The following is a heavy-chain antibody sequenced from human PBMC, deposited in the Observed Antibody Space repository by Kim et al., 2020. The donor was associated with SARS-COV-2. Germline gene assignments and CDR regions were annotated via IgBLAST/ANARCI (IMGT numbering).Heavy chain of an antibody. Sequence: YAQKFKGRVTMTRDTSIRTAYVGLSRLRSDDTAVYYCARGYRNYYYGMDVWGQGTTVTVSS. CDR3: ARGYRNYYYGMDV. J-gene: IGHJ6*02. V-gene: IGHV1-2*02. D-gene: IGHD4-4*01.